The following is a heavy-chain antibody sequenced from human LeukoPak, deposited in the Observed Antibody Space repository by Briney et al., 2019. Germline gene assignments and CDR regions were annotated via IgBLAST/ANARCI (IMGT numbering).Heavy chain of an antibody. CDR3: ARQMVEGQQNYYMDV. Sequence: PGGSLRLSCAASGFTFNRYGMHWVRQAPGKGLERVSFTGPDGKKTFYGDSLNGRFTISRDNFEDTVFLQMNTMRAEDTAVYYCARQMVEGQQNYYMDVWGNGTTVTVSS. J-gene: IGHJ6*03. CDR2: TGPDGKKT. D-gene: IGHD2-15*01. CDR1: GFTFNRYG. V-gene: IGHV3-33*01.